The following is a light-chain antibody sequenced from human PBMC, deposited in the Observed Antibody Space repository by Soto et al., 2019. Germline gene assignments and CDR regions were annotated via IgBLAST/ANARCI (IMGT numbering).Light chain of an antibody. CDR2: SDN. V-gene: IGLV1-44*01. CDR3: AAWDDSLSGYV. Sequence: QSVLTQPPSASATPGQRVTISCPGGNSNIGRNSVNWYQQLPGTAPKLLMYSDNHRPSGVPDRFSGSKSGTSASLAISGLQSEDEADYYCAAWDDSLSGYVFGTGTKVTVL. CDR1: NSNIGRNS. J-gene: IGLJ1*01.